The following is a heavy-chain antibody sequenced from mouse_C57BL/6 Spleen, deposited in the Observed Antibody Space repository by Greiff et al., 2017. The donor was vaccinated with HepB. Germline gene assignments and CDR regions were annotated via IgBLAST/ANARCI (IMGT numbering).Heavy chain of an antibody. V-gene: IGHV1-59*01. Sequence: QVQLQQPGAELVRPGTSVKLSCKASGYTFTSYWMHWVKQRPGQGLEWIGVIDPSDSYTNYNQKFKGKATLTVDTSSSKAYMQLSSLTSEDSAVYYCARERTGTKGSYFDYWGQGTTLTVSS. CDR1: GYTFTSYW. CDR3: ARERTGTKGSYFDY. D-gene: IGHD4-1*01. CDR2: IDPSDSYT. J-gene: IGHJ2*01.